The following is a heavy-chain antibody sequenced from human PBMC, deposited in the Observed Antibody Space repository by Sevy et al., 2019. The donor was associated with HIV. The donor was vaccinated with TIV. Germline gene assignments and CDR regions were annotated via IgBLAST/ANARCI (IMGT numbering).Heavy chain of an antibody. Sequence: GGSLRLSCAASGFTFSDHYMDWVRQAPGKGLEWVGHTRNKANSYTPEYAASVKGRFTISRDDSKNSLYLQMNSLKTEDTAVYYCARDGGSVGFDIWGQGTMVTVSS. CDR1: GFTFSDHY. V-gene: IGHV3-72*01. D-gene: IGHD3-10*01. CDR3: ARDGGSVGFDI. J-gene: IGHJ3*02. CDR2: TRNKANSYTP.